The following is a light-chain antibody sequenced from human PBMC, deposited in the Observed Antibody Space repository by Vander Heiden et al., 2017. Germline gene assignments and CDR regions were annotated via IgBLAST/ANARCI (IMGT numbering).Light chain of an antibody. CDR2: GAS. Sequence: ENVLAPSPGTLTLSPGERATFSCKASQRFSSSYLAWYQQKPGKAPRLLIYGASSRATGIPDRFSGSGSGTDFTLTISRLEPEDFAVYYCQQYGSSPLYTFGQGTKLEIK. V-gene: IGKV3-20*01. CDR3: QQYGSSPLYT. J-gene: IGKJ2*01. CDR1: QRFSSSY.